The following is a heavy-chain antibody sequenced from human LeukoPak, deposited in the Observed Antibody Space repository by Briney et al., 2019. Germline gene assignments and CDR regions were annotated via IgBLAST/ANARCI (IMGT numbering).Heavy chain of an antibody. V-gene: IGHV3-74*01. J-gene: IGHJ3*01. CDR2: IYSDGRST. CDR1: GFTFSSYC. D-gene: IGHD3-22*01. Sequence: GGSLRLSCAASGFTFSSYCMHWVRQAPGKGLVWVSRIYSDGRSTNYADSVKGRFTISRDNAKNTLYLQMNSLRAEDTAVYYCARDHYYDSSGYYSDAFDLWGQGTMATVSS. CDR3: ARDHYYDSSGYYSDAFDL.